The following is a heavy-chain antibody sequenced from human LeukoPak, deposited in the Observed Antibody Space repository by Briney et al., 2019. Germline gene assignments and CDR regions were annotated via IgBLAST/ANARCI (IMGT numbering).Heavy chain of an antibody. J-gene: IGHJ5*01. CDR1: GFTFSSYW. CDR2: INSDGSST. D-gene: IGHD4-23*01. V-gene: IGHV3-74*01. Sequence: GGSLRLSCAASGFTFSSYWMHWVRQAPGKGLVWVSRINSDGSSTSYADSVKGRFTISRDNAKNTLYLQMNSLRAEDTAVYYCAREEGAYGGSNWFDSWGQGTLVTVSS. CDR3: AREEGAYGGSNWFDS.